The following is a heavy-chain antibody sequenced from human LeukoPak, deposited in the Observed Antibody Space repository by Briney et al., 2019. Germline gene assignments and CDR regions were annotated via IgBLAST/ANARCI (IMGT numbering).Heavy chain of an antibody. CDR2: IYTSGST. J-gene: IGHJ3*02. D-gene: IGHD3-16*01. CDR1: GGSISSGSYY. CDR3: ARDRYYDYVWGSHDAFDI. Sequence: SETLSLTCTASGGSISSGSYYWSWIRQPAGKGLEWIGRIYTSGSTNYNPSLKSRVTISVDTSKNQFSLKLSSVTAADTAVYYCARDRYYDYVWGSHDAFDIWGQGTMVTVSS. V-gene: IGHV4-61*02.